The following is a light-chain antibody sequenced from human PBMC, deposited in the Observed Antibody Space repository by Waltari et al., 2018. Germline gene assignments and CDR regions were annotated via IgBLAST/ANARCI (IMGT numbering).Light chain of an antibody. CDR3: QQYRT. CDR2: KAS. J-gene: IGKJ1*01. Sequence: DIQMTQSPSSVSASVGDRVTITCRASQDIGSWLAWYQQKPGKAPKLRIHKASTLESGVPSRFSGSGSGTEFTLTISSLQPDDFATYYCQQYRTFGQGTKVELK. V-gene: IGKV1-5*03. CDR1: QDIGSW.